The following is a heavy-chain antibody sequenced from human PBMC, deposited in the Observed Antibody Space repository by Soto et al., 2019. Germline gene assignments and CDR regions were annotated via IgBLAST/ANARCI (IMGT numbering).Heavy chain of an antibody. CDR1: GGSINTVNYY. J-gene: IGHJ4*02. Sequence: QVQLQESGPGLVKPSQTLSLTCTVSGGSINTVNYYWSWIRQSPDKGLEWIGNIYNGGTTYNNPSLTSRVTISVDTANNQYSLELSAVSAADTAVYYCARGRSGDKVDFWGQGTLVTVSS. CDR3: ARGRSGDKVDF. V-gene: IGHV4-30-4*01. D-gene: IGHD7-27*01. CDR2: IYNGGTT.